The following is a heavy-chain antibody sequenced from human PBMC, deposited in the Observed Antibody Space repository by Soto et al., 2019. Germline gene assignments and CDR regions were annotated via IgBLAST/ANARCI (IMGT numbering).Heavy chain of an antibody. V-gene: IGHV3-30*18. D-gene: IGHD2-2*01. J-gene: IGHJ4*02. CDR1: GFTFSSYG. CDR3: AKSDQDIVVVPAAHIDY. Sequence: GGSLRLSCAASGFTFSSYGMHWVRQAPGKGLEWVAVISYDGSNKYYADSVKGRFTISRDNSKNTLYLQMNSLGAEDTAVYYCAKSDQDIVVVPAAHIDYWGQGTLVTVSS. CDR2: ISYDGSNK.